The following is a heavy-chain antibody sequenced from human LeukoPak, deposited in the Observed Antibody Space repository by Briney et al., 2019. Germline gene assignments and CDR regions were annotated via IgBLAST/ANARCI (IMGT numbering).Heavy chain of an antibody. D-gene: IGHD3-16*01. CDR3: AKDGGQGADY. CDR2: ISGSGGST. V-gene: IGHV3-23*01. J-gene: IGHJ4*02. Sequence: GGSLRLSCAASGFTFGSYGMSWVRQAPGKGLEWVSAISGSGGSTYYADSVKGRFTISRDNSKNTLYLQMNSLRAEDMAVYYCAKDGGQGADYWGQGTLVSVSS. CDR1: GFTFGSYG.